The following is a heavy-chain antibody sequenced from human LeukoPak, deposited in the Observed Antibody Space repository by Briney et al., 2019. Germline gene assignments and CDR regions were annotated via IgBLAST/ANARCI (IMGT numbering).Heavy chain of an antibody. CDR1: GGSISSYY. Sequence: SETLSLTCTVSGGSISSYYWSWIRQPPGKGLEWIGYIYYSGSTNYNPSLKSRVTISVDTSKNQFSLKLSSVTAADTAVYYCARVDAAAGMSWGQGALVTVSS. D-gene: IGHD6-13*01. J-gene: IGHJ4*02. CDR2: IYYSGST. V-gene: IGHV4-59*01. CDR3: ARVDAAAGMS.